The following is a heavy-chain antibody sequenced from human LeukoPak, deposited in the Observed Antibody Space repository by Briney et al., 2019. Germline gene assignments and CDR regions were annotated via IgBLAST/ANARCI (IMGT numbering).Heavy chain of an antibody. CDR1: GGSISSYS. V-gene: IGHV4-59*08. CDR3: ARHYLYGDPPAFDI. CDR2: MYSRGST. J-gene: IGHJ3*02. D-gene: IGHD4-17*01. Sequence: SETLSLTCTVSGGSISSYSWSWIRQPPGKGLEWIGYMYSRGSTNDNPSLKSRVTISRDTSKDQLSLRVTSVTAADTAMYYCARHYLYGDPPAFDIWGQGTMVTVSS.